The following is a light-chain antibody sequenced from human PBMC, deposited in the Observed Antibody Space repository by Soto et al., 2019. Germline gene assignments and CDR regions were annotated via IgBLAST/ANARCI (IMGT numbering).Light chain of an antibody. CDR3: SSYAGSCAWI. J-gene: IGLJ1*01. V-gene: IGLV2-11*01. Sequence: LTQTRSMSWPPGQPGTVSCTGTRRDVSVYSYVSWFQQHPGKAPQLLIYDVTKRPSGVPDRFSGSKSGNTAALTISGLQAEDEAEYFCSSYAGSCAWIFGSGTKVTVL. CDR2: DVT. CDR1: RRDVSVYSY.